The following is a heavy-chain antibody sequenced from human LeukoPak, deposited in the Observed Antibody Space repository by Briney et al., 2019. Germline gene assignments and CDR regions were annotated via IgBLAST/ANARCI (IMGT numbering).Heavy chain of an antibody. CDR1: GVTLSNYG. D-gene: IGHD3/OR15-3a*01. CDR3: AKRGVVIRVFLVGFHKEAFYFES. CDR2: ISGSGGST. Sequence: GGSLRLSCAVSGVTLSNYGMSWVRQAPGKGLEWVAGISGSGGSTIYADSVKGRFTISRDNPKNTLYLQMNSLRAEDTAFYFCAKRGVVIRVFLVGFHKEAFYFESWGQGALVTVSS. J-gene: IGHJ4*02. V-gene: IGHV3-23*01.